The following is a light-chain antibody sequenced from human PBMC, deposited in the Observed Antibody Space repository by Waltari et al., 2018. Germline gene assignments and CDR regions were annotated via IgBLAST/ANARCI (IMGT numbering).Light chain of an antibody. J-gene: IGKJ2*01. CDR2: GGS. V-gene: IGKV3-15*01. CDR1: QSVGRN. Sequence: EILMTQSPATLSVSPGETATLSCGASQSVGRNLAWYQQSPDQPPRLLMFGGSTRAPGLPARFSGSWSGTEFTLTISSLQTEDFAVYYCQQYNNWPYTFGQGTKLEIK. CDR3: QQYNNWPYT.